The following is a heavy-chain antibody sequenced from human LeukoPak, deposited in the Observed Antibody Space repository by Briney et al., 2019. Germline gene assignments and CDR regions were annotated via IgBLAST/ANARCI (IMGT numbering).Heavy chain of an antibody. CDR2: IYYSGST. D-gene: IGHD4-17*01. V-gene: IGHV4-39*07. Sequence: PSETLSLTCTVSGGSISSSSYYWGWIRQPPGEGLEWIGEIYYSGSTNYNPSLKSRVTISVDKSKNQFSLKLSSVTAADTAVYYCAREPGSSRLRLSHRYFDLWGRGTLVTVSS. CDR3: AREPGSSRLRLSHRYFDL. J-gene: IGHJ2*01. CDR1: GGSISSSSYY.